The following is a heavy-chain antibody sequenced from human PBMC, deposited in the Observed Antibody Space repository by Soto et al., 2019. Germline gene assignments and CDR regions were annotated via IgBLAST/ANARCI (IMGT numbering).Heavy chain of an antibody. Sequence: QVQLVESGGGVVQPGRSLRLSCVGSGFTFSSYGIHWVRQAPGKGLEGVALIWGDGSNEDYEDFVEGRFTISRDNTKNTVYLEMNSLRVEDTAVYYCAVLHSSSNPYFDRWGQGTLVTVSS. D-gene: IGHD6-13*01. CDR1: GFTFSSYG. J-gene: IGHJ4*02. CDR3: AVLHSSSNPYFDR. CDR2: IWGDGSNE. V-gene: IGHV3-33*01.